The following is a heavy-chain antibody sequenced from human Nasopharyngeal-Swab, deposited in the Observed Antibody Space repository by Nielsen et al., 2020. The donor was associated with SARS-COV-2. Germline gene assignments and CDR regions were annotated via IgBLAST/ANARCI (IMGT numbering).Heavy chain of an antibody. CDR2: MNPNSGNT. Sequence: ASVKVSCKASGYTFTSYDINWVRQAPGQGLEWMGWMNPNSGNTGYAQKFQGRVTMTRNTSISTAYMELRSLRSDDTAVYYCAREPPLGYCRSTSCPGWFDPWGQGTLVTVSS. J-gene: IGHJ5*02. V-gene: IGHV1-8*01. D-gene: IGHD2-2*01. CDR3: AREPPLGYCRSTSCPGWFDP. CDR1: GYTFTSYD.